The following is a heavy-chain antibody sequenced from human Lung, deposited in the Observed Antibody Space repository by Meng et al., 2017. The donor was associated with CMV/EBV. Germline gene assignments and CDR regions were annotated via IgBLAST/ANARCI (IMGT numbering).Heavy chain of an antibody. J-gene: IGHJ4*02. Sequence: GGSLRLXCAASGFTFSSYSMNWVRQAPGKGLEWVSYISSSSSTIYYADSVKGRFTISRDNAKNSLYLQMNSLRAEDTAVYYCARDFDWLFVCDYWGQGTXVHGAS. D-gene: IGHD3-9*01. CDR2: ISSSSSTI. CDR3: ARDFDWLFVCDY. CDR1: GFTFSSYS. V-gene: IGHV3-48*04.